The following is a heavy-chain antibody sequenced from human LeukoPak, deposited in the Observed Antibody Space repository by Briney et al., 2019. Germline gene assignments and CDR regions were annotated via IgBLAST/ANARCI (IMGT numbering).Heavy chain of an antibody. V-gene: IGHV1-2*02. Sequence: ASVKVSCKASGYTFTGYYMHWVRQAPGQGLEWMEWINPNSGGTKYAQKFQGRVTMTRDMSISTAYMELSRLRSDDTAVYYCARGRSGELTWAFTLDSWGQGTLVTVSS. CDR2: INPNSGGT. CDR3: ARGRSGELTWAFTLDS. J-gene: IGHJ4*02. CDR1: GYTFTGYY. D-gene: IGHD3-10*01.